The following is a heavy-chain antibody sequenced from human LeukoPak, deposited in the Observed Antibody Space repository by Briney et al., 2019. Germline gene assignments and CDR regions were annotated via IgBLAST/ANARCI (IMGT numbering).Heavy chain of an antibody. CDR1: GFTFSSYW. V-gene: IGHV3-7*04. J-gene: IGHJ4*02. CDR3: ARVSIAAAGTFCYFDY. CDR2: IKQDGSEK. Sequence: PGGSLRLSCAASGFTFSSYWMSWVRQAPGKGLERVANIKQDGSEKYYVDSVKGRFTISRDNAKNSLYLQMNSLRAEDTAVYYCARVSIAAAGTFCYFDYWGQGTLVTVSS. D-gene: IGHD6-13*01.